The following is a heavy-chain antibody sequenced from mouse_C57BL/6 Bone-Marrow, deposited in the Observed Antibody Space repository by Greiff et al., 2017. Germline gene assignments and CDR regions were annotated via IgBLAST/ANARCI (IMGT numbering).Heavy chain of an antibody. J-gene: IGHJ1*03. Sequence: EVKVVESGGGLVKPGGSLKLSCAASGFTFSSYAMSWVRQTPEKRLEWVATISDGGSYTYYPDNVKGRFTISRNNAKNNLYLQMSHLKSEDTAMYYCARDRNGRRYFDVWGTGTTVTVSS. V-gene: IGHV5-4*01. D-gene: IGHD1-1*02. CDR1: GFTFSSYA. CDR3: ARDRNGRRYFDV. CDR2: ISDGGSYT.